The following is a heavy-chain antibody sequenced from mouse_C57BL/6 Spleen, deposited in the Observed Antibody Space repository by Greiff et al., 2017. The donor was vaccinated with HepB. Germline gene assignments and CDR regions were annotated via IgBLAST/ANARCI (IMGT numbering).Heavy chain of an antibody. V-gene: IGHV5-6*01. CDR1: GFTFSSYG. CDR3: ARHNDGSYFDY. D-gene: IGHD2-3*01. Sequence: VHVKQSGGDLVKPGGSLKLSCAASGFTFSSYGMSWVRQTPDKRLEWVATISSGGSYTYYPDSVKGRFTISRDNAKNTLYLQMSSLKSEDTAMYYCARHNDGSYFDYWGQGTTLTVSS. J-gene: IGHJ2*01. CDR2: ISSGGSYT.